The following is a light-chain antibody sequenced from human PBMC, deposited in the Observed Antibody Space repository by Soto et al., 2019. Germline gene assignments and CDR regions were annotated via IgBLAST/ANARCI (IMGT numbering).Light chain of an antibody. Sequence: DIQMTQSPSSLSASVGDRVTITCRASQSISSYLNWFQQKPGKAPKLLIYAASSLQSGVPSRVSGSGSGTAFTLTISSLEPEDFATYYCQQSYSTPYTFGQGTKLEIK. CDR1: QSISSY. CDR3: QQSYSTPYT. J-gene: IGKJ2*01. V-gene: IGKV1-39*01. CDR2: AAS.